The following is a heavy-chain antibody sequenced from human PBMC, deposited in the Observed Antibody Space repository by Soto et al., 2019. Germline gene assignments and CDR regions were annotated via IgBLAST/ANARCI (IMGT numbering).Heavy chain of an antibody. Sequence: PSETLSLTCTVSGGSISSSDYYWGWIRQPPGKGLEWIGSVYYSGSTFYNPSLKSRVTISVDTSKNQFSLKLSSVTAADTAVYYCAREEDAFDIWGQGTMVTVSS. CDR1: GGSISSSDYY. J-gene: IGHJ3*02. V-gene: IGHV4-39*07. CDR2: VYYSGST. CDR3: AREEDAFDI.